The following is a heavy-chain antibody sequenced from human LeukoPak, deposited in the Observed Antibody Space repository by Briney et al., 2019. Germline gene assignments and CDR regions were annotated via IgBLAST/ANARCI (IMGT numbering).Heavy chain of an antibody. D-gene: IGHD2-21*02. CDR3: AKDIYCGGDCYLPAGDS. CDR2: INDGVGRT. CDR1: GFTFSNYA. J-gene: IGHJ4*02. Sequence: PGGTLRLSCSASGFTFSNYAMSWVRQAPGRGLEWVSFINDGVGRTFYADAVRGRFTISRDNSQNTLYLHMNSLRAEDTAIYYCAKDIYCGGDCYLPAGDSWGQGTLVTVSS. V-gene: IGHV3-23*01.